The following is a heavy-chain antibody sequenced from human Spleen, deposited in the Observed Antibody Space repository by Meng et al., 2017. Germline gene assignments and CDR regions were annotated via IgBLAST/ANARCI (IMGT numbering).Heavy chain of an antibody. Sequence: VRSPQWGAGLLKPSGTPSLTCVVSCWFFSDYYWSWIRQPPGKGLEWIGEINHSGSTNYHPSLESRATISVDTSQNNLSLKLSSVTAADSAVYYCARGPTTMAHDFDYWGQGTLVTVSS. CDR2: INHSGST. V-gene: IGHV4-34*01. J-gene: IGHJ4*02. CDR1: CWFFSDYY. D-gene: IGHD4-11*01. CDR3: ARGPTTMAHDFDY.